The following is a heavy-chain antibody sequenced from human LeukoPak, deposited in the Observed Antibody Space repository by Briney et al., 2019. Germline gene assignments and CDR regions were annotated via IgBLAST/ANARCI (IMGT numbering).Heavy chain of an antibody. CDR2: IIPIFGTA. V-gene: IGHV1-69*13. CDR3: ARGHCSSTSCYRMDY. Sequence: SVKVSCKASGGTFSSYAISWVRQAPGQGPEWMGGIIPIFGTANYAQKFQGRVTITADESTSTVYVELSSLRSEDTAVYYCARGHCSSTSCYRMDYWGQGTLVTVSS. D-gene: IGHD2-2*02. CDR1: GGTFSSYA. J-gene: IGHJ4*02.